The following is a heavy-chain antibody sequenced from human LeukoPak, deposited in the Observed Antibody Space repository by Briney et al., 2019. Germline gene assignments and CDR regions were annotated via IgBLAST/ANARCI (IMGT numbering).Heavy chain of an antibody. CDR3: ARDRYDSSGYYYVFDY. CDR2: ISSSSSYI. CDR1: GFTFSSYS. J-gene: IGHJ4*02. D-gene: IGHD3-22*01. Sequence: GGSLRLSCAASGFTFSSYSMTWVRQAPGKGLEWVSSISSSSSYIYYADSVKGRFTISRDNAKNSLYLQMNSLRAEDTAVYYCARDRYDSSGYYYVFDYWGQGTLVTVSS. V-gene: IGHV3-21*01.